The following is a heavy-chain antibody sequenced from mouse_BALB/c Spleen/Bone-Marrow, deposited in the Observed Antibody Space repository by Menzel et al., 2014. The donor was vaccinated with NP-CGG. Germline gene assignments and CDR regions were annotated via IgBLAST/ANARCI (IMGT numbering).Heavy chain of an antibody. CDR2: IRNKANGYTT. J-gene: IGHJ2*01. D-gene: IGHD3-1*01. Sequence: EVKLMESGGGLVQPGGSLRLSCATSGFTFTDYYMSWVRQAPGKALEWLGFIRNKANGYTTEYSASVKGRFTISRDNSQSILYLQMNTLRAEDSATYYCASDRAARATGYYFDYWGQGTTLTVSS. V-gene: IGHV7-3*02. CDR1: GFTFTDYY. CDR3: ASDRAARATGYYFDY.